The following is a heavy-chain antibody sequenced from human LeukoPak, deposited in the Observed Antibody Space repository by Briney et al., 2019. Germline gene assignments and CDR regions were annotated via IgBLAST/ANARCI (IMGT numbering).Heavy chain of an antibody. V-gene: IGHV1-69*06. D-gene: IGHD1-7*01. CDR3: ASDMRTGTTSPYYYMDV. Sequence: GASVKVSCKASGGTFGSYAISWVRQAPGQGLEWMGRIIPIFGTANYAQKFQGRVTITADKSTSTAYMELSSLRSEDTAVYYCASDMRTGTTSPYYYMDVWGKGTTVTVSS. J-gene: IGHJ6*03. CDR2: IIPIFGTA. CDR1: GGTFGSYA.